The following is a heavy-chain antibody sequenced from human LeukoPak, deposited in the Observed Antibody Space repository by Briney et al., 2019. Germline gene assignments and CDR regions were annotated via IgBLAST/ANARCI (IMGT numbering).Heavy chain of an antibody. D-gene: IGHD6-19*01. CDR1: GFTFSSYW. J-gene: IGHJ4*02. Sequence: GGSLRLSCAASGFTFSSYWVSWVRQAPGKGLEWVANIKQDGSEKYYVDSVKGRFTISRDNAKNSLYLQMNSLRAEDTAVYYCAREGRGSGWFDYWGQGTLVTVSS. CDR3: AREGRGSGWFDY. CDR2: IKQDGSEK. V-gene: IGHV3-7*01.